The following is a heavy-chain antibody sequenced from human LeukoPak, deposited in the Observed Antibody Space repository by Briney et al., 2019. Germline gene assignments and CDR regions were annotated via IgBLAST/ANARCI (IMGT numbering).Heavy chain of an antibody. CDR2: IYYSGST. V-gene: IGHV4-59*01. CDR3: ARGAGLNWFDP. Sequence: SETLSLTCTVSGGSISSYYWSWIRQSPGKGLEWIGYIYYSGSTTYNPSLMSRVTISVDTSKNHFSIKLSSLTAAGTAVYYCARGAGLNWFDPWGQRTLFSVSS. CDR1: GGSISSYY. J-gene: IGHJ5*02. D-gene: IGHD6-13*01.